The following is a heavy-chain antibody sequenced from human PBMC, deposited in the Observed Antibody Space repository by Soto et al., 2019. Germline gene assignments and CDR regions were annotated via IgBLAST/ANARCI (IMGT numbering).Heavy chain of an antibody. D-gene: IGHD2-21*02. CDR1: GFTFSSYA. Sequence: PGGSLRLSCAASGFTFSSYAMSWVRQAPGKGLEWVSAISGSGGSTYYADSVKGRFTISRDNSKNTLYLQMNSLRAEDTAVYYCAKDYLVVTAVPSDFDYWGQGTLVTVAS. V-gene: IGHV3-23*01. CDR3: AKDYLVVTAVPSDFDY. J-gene: IGHJ4*02. CDR2: ISGSGGST.